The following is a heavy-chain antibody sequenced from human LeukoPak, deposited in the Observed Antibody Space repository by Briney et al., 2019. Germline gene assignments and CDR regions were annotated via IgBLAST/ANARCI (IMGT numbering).Heavy chain of an antibody. J-gene: IGHJ3*02. CDR1: GGSLSSSSYY. V-gene: IGHV4-39*07. D-gene: IGHD3-22*01. CDR2: IYYSGRT. CDR3: ARDGNYYDSSGYYYGLNAFDI. Sequence: PSETLSLTCTVSGGSLSSSSYYWGWIRQPPGKGLEWVGSIYYSGRTYYNPSLKSRVTISVDTSKNQFSLKLSSVTAADTAAYYCARDGNYYDSSGYYYGLNAFDIWGQGTMVTVSS.